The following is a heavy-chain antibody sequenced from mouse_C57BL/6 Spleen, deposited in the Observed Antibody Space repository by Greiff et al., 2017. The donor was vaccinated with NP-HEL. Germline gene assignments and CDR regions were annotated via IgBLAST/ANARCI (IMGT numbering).Heavy chain of an antibody. CDR3: VRHWYYGSSYGYFDV. V-gene: IGHV10-1*01. D-gene: IGHD1-1*01. CDR1: GFSFNTYA. J-gene: IGHJ1*03. Sequence: EVNLVESGGGLVQPKGSLKLSCAASGFSFNTYAMNWVRQAPGKGLEWVARIRSKSNNYATYYADSVKDRFTISRDDSESMLYLQMNNLKTEDTAMYYCVRHWYYGSSYGYFDVWGTGTTVTVSS. CDR2: IRSKSNNYAT.